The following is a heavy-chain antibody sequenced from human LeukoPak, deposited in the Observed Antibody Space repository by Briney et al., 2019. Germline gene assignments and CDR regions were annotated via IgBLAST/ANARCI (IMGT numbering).Heavy chain of an antibody. V-gene: IGHV3-30*02. Sequence: PGGSLRLSCAASGFTFSSYGMHWVRQAPGKGLGWVAFIRYDGSNKYYADSVKGRFTISRDNSKNTVYLQMDSLRAEDTAVYYCARFVVPAAYFDYWGQGTLVTVSS. CDR3: ARFVVPAAYFDY. CDR1: GFTFSSYG. J-gene: IGHJ4*02. CDR2: IRYDGSNK. D-gene: IGHD2-2*01.